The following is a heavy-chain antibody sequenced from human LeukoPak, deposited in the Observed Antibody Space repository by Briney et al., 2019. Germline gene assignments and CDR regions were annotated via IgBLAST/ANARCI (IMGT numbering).Heavy chain of an antibody. CDR3: ARGRDGYNFLNRGEYYYFDY. J-gene: IGHJ4*02. V-gene: IGHV4-61*02. Sequence: SSETLSLTCTVSGGSISSGTYYWSWIRQPAGKGLEWIGRFYTSGSTNYNPSLKSRVTISVDTSKNQFSLKLSSVTAADTAVYYCARGRDGYNFLNRGEYYYFDYWGQGTLVTVSS. D-gene: IGHD5-24*01. CDR2: FYTSGST. CDR1: GGSISSGTYY.